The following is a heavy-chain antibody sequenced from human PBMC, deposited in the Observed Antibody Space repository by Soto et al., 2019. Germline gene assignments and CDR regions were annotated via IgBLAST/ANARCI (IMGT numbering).Heavy chain of an antibody. D-gene: IGHD2-15*01. Sequence: EVQLVESGGGLIQPGGSLRLSCADSGFTVSSNYMSWVRQAPGKGLEWVSVIYSGGSTYYADSVKGRFTISRDNSKNTLYLQMNSLRAEDTAVYYCARDLGILPQHDAFDIWGQGTMVTVSS. J-gene: IGHJ3*02. CDR2: IYSGGST. CDR1: GFTVSSNY. V-gene: IGHV3-53*01. CDR3: ARDLGILPQHDAFDI.